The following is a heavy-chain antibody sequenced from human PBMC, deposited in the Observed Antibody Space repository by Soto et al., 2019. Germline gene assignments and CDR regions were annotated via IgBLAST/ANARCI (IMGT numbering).Heavy chain of an antibody. V-gene: IGHV4-59*03. D-gene: IGHD1-26*01. J-gene: IGHJ4*02. CDR2: VYYTGST. CDR3: VRWVGHFDF. Sequence: QVQLQESGPGLVKPSETLSLTCSVSGVSISGFHWSWIRQPPGKGLEWIGYVYYTGSTNYNPSFKSRVTISADTSKNQFSPKLTSVTAADTAVYYCVRWVGHFDFWGQGTLVTVSS. CDR1: GVSISGFH.